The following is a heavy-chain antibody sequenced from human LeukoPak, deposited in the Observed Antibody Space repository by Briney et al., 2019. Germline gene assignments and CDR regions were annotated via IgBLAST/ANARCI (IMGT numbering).Heavy chain of an antibody. J-gene: IGHJ5*02. Sequence: ASVKVSCKASGYTFTGYYMHWVRQAPGQGLEWMGWINPNSGVTNYAQKFQGRVTMTRDTSISTAYMELSRLKSDDTAVYYCARDAGTSGNWFDPWGQGTLVTVSS. CDR3: ARDAGTSGNWFDP. CDR2: INPNSGVT. D-gene: IGHD6-13*01. CDR1: GYTFTGYY. V-gene: IGHV1-2*02.